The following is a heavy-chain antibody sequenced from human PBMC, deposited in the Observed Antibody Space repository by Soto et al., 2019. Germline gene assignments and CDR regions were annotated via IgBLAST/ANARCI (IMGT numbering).Heavy chain of an antibody. J-gene: IGHJ4*02. CDR1: GYNFAGYW. CDR2: IYPSYYDT. D-gene: IGHD3-3*01. V-gene: IGHV5-51*01. CDR3: AREGVSTRTFDY. Sequence: VVALKISCKGSGYNFAGYWIAWVGQMLGKVLGLMGIIYPSYYDTRYRPCFQCQVTILADKFISSAYLRLSSLRAFDNALYCFAREGVSTRTFDYCDQRTPVTVSS.